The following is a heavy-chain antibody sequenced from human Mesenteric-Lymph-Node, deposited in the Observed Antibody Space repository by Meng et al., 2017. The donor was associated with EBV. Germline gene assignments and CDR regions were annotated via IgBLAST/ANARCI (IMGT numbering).Heavy chain of an antibody. J-gene: IGHJ5*02. CDR2: ISTSGSTK. V-gene: IGHV3-11*01. Sequence: QVQLVGSGGGLAKPGGSLRLPCAASGFTFSDYYMSWIRQSPGKGLEWIAYISTSGSTKLYADSVKGRLTISRDNAKNSLFLQMNSLQVDDTAVYYCVRGYSSGWFDPWGQGTLVTVSS. CDR1: GFTFSDYY. CDR3: VRGYSSGWFDP. D-gene: IGHD6-19*01.